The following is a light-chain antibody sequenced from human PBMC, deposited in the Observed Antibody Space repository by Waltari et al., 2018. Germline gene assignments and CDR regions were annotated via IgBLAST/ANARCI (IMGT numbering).Light chain of an antibody. CDR3: QQRSNWPLT. Sequence: EIVLTQSPATLSLSPGKRATLSCRASQSVSSYLACYQQKPGQAPRLLIYDASNRATGIPARFSGSGSGTDFTLTISRLEPEDFAVYYCQQRSNWPLTFGGGTKVEIK. V-gene: IGKV3-11*01. CDR2: DAS. CDR1: QSVSSY. J-gene: IGKJ4*01.